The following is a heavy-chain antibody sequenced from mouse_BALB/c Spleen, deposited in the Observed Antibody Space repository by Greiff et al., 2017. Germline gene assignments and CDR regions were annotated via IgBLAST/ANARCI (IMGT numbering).Heavy chain of an antibody. V-gene: IGHV5-4*02. CDR2: ISDGGSYT. CDR1: GFTFSDYY. CDR3: ARGPPFAY. Sequence: EVKLQESGGGLVKPGGSLKLSCAASGFTFSDYYMYWVRQTPEKRLEWVATISDGGSYTYYPDSVKGRFTISRDNAKNNLYLQMSSLKSEDTAMYYCARGPPFAYWGQGTLVTVSA. J-gene: IGHJ3*01.